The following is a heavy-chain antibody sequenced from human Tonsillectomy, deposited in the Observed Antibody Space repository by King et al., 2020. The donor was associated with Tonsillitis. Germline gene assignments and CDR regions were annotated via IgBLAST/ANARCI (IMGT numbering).Heavy chain of an antibody. V-gene: IGHV4-59*01. J-gene: IGHJ3*02. Sequence: QLQEPGPGLVKPSETLSLTCTVSGGSISSYYWSWIRQPPGKGLEWIGYIYYSGSTNYNPSLKSRVTISVDTSKNQFSLKLSSVTAADTAVYYCARFWVGGKNPYYYDTGAVDAFDIWGQGTMVTVSS. D-gene: IGHD3-22*01. CDR1: GGSISSYY. CDR2: IYYSGST. CDR3: ARFWVGGKNPYYYDTGAVDAFDI.